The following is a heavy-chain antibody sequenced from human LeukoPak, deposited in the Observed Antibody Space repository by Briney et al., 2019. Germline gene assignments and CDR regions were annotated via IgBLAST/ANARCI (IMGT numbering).Heavy chain of an antibody. Sequence: PSETLSLTCTVSGASITSGSYYWGWLRQPPGKGLEWIGSLYSTGSPYYKPSLKSRVSISRDTSKNHFSLRLTSVTAADTAVYYCARGYYYVDSWGQGTLVTVSS. J-gene: IGHJ4*02. CDR3: ARGYYYVDS. CDR2: LYSTGSP. V-gene: IGHV4-39*02. D-gene: IGHD3-22*01. CDR1: GASITSGSYY.